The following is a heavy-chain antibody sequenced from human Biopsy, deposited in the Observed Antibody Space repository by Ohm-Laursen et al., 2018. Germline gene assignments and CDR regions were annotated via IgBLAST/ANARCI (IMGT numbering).Heavy chain of an antibody. CDR2: IIPIPNVA. J-gene: IGHJ5*02. Sequence: ASVKVSCKASGDSFTSYAIGWGRQASGQGLEWMGGIIPIPNVATYAQKFQGRIPITADESTSTAYMELSSLTSDETAVYFCARGEGSSWFDPWGHGTLVTVSS. D-gene: IGHD1-26*01. CDR1: GDSFTSYA. CDR3: ARGEGSSWFDP. V-gene: IGHV1-69*10.